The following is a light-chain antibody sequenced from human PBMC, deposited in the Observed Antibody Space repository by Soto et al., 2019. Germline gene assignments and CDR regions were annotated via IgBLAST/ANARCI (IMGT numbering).Light chain of an antibody. V-gene: IGKV1-5*03. CDR2: KAS. CDR1: QSISNW. CDR3: QQYDSYSYT. Sequence: DIQMTQSPSTLSASVGDRVTITCRASQSISNWLAWYQQKPGKAPKLLIFKASSLESGVPSRFSGSGSGTEFTLTISSLQPDDFATYYCQQYDSYSYTFGQGAK. J-gene: IGKJ2*01.